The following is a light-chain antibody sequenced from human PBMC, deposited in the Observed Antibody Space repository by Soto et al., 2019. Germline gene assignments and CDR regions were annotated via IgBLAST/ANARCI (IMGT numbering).Light chain of an antibody. CDR1: QSVSSY. J-gene: IGKJ1*01. CDR3: QQYGSSPWT. Sequence: EIVLTQSPATLSLSPGERATLSCRASQSVSSYLAWYQQKPRQAHRLIIYGESSRATGIPDRFSGSGSGTDFTLTVSRLEAEDFAVYYCQQYGSSPWTVGKGTKGDIK. V-gene: IGKV3-20*01. CDR2: GES.